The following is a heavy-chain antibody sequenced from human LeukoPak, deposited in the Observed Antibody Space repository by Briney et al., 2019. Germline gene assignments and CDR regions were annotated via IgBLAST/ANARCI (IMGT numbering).Heavy chain of an antibody. Sequence: PSETLSLTCAVSGGSISSGNWWSWVRQPPGKGLEWIGEIYRTGSTNYNPSLKTRVTISVDKSKNQFSLRLTSVTAADTAVYYCAKDKYSSSWLFNFHYWGQGTLVTVSS. CDR2: IYRTGST. D-gene: IGHD6-13*01. CDR1: GGSISSGNW. CDR3: AKDKYSSSWLFNFHY. V-gene: IGHV4-4*02. J-gene: IGHJ4*02.